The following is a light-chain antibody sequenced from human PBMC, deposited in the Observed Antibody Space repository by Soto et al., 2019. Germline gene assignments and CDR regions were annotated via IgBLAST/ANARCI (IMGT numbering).Light chain of an antibody. Sequence: DIVLTQSPDSLAVSLGEMATINCKSSQSVLYSTNNKNSLAWYQQKPGQPPKLLFYWASTREYGVPDRFGGSGSGTDFTLTIGSMQAEDVAVYDCQQYYDIPYTFGQGTRLEI. CDR1: QSVLYSTNNKNS. CDR2: WAS. CDR3: QQYYDIPYT. J-gene: IGKJ2*01. V-gene: IGKV4-1*01.